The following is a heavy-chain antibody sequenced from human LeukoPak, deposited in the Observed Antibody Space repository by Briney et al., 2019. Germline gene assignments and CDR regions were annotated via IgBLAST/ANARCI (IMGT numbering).Heavy chain of an antibody. V-gene: IGHV4-59*01. D-gene: IGHD3-3*01. CDR3: ARVGGYDFWSGSYFDN. CDR2: IYYSGST. J-gene: IGHJ4*02. Sequence: SETLSLTCSISGGSISSYYWSWIRQPPGKGLEWIGYIYYSGSTNYNPSLKGRVTISVDTSKNQFSLKLSSVTAADTAVYYCARVGGYDFWSGSYFDNWGQGMLVTVSS. CDR1: GGSISSYY.